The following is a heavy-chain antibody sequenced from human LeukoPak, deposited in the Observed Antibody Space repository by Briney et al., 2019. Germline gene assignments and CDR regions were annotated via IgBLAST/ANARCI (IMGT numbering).Heavy chain of an antibody. CDR2: INPNSGGT. Sequence: ASVTASCKASGYTFTGYYLHWVRQAPGQGLEWMGWINPNSGGTNYAQKFQGRVTMTRDTSISTAYMELSGLTSDDTAMYYCARIAAAGNWGQGTLVTVSS. V-gene: IGHV1-2*02. J-gene: IGHJ4*02. D-gene: IGHD6-13*01. CDR1: GYTFTGYY. CDR3: ARIAAAGN.